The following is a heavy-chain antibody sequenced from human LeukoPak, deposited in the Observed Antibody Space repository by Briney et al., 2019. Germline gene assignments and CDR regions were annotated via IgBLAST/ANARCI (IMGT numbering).Heavy chain of an antibody. D-gene: IGHD6-13*01. J-gene: IGHJ4*02. CDR3: ATEGGQLVPAVDY. Sequence: SETLSLTCTVSGGSISSNTYYWGWIRQPPGRGLEWIGSIYYSGYTYYNPSLKSRVTISVDTSKNQFSLKLSSVTAADTAVYYCATEGGQLVPAVDYWGQGTLVTVSS. CDR1: GGSISSNTYY. CDR2: IYYSGYT. V-gene: IGHV4-39*07.